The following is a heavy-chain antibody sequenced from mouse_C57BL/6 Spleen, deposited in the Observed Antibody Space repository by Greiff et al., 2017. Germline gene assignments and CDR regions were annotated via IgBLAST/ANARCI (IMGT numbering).Heavy chain of an antibody. J-gene: IGHJ4*01. CDR2: INYDGSST. CDR3: ARGGNYLYYYAMDY. V-gene: IGHV5-16*01. Sequence: EVHLVESEGGLVQPGSSMKLSCTASGFTFSDYYMAWVRQVPEKGLEWVANINYDGSSTYYLDSLKSRFIISRDNAKNILYLQMSSLKSEDTATYYCARGGNYLYYYAMDYWGQGTSVTVSS. D-gene: IGHD2-1*01. CDR1: GFTFSDYY.